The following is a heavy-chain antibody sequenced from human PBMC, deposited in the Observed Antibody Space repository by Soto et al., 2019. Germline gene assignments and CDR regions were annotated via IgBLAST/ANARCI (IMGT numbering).Heavy chain of an antibody. CDR1: GYTFTSYG. CDR3: ARDLYSGSYWPLYYYGMDV. J-gene: IGHJ6*02. Sequence: QVQLVQSGAEVKKPGSSVKVSCKASGYTFTSYGISWVRQAPGQGLEWMGWISAYNGNTNYAQKLQGRVTMTTDTSTSTAYMELRSLRSDDTAVYYCARDLYSGSYWPLYYYGMDVWGQGTTVTVSS. CDR2: ISAYNGNT. V-gene: IGHV1-18*01. D-gene: IGHD1-26*01.